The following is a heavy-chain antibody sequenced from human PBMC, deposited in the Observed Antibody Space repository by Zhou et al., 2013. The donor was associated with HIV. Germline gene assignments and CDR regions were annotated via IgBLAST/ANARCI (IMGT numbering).Heavy chain of an antibody. J-gene: IGHJ5*02. V-gene: IGHV1-18*01. Sequence: QVHLVQSDSEVKRPGDSVTISCNASGYAFVDYGISWVRQAPGHGLEWMGWINVYNGNTNYGQKFQGRITLTTETLMSTAYMELRSLRSDDTAVYYCARDRDGTSDNWFDPWGQGTLVTVSS. CDR2: INVYNGNT. D-gene: IGHD1-1*01. CDR1: GYAFVDYG. CDR3: ARDRDGTSDNWFDP.